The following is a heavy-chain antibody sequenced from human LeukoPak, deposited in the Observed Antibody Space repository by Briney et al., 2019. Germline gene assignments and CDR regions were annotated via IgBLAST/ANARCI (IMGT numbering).Heavy chain of an antibody. CDR1: GDSISSRSYY. D-gene: IGHD3-9*01. Sequence: SETLSLTCTVSGDSISSRSYYWGWIRQPPGKGLEWIGTIYYDGNTYYNPSLKSRVTISLDMSKSQFSLKLTSVTAADTAVYYCARLADILTGYYFAIDYWGQGTLVTVSS. CDR2: IYYDGNT. J-gene: IGHJ4*02. CDR3: ARLADILTGYYFAIDY. V-gene: IGHV4-39*07.